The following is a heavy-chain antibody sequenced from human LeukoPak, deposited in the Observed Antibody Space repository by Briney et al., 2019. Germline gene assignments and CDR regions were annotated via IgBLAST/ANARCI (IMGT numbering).Heavy chain of an antibody. CDR1: GITFISYG. J-gene: IGHJ3*02. D-gene: IGHD3-22*01. CDR3: AKGFYDNSASGVFDI. CDR2: ISYDGSHK. Sequence: GSSLRLSCATSGITFISYGMHWVRQAPGKGLEWVAVISYDGSHKYYADSVKGRFTISRGNSKNTLYLQMNSLRAEDTAVYYCAKGFYDNSASGVFDIWGQGTMVTVSS. V-gene: IGHV3-30*18.